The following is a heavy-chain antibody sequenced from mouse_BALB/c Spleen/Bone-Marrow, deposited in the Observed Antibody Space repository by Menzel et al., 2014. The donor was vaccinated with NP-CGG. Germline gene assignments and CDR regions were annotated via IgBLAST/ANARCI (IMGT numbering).Heavy chain of an antibody. CDR3: AMYYYGSSLFAY. V-gene: IGHV14-3*02. CDR1: GFNIKDTY. D-gene: IGHD1-1*01. Sequence: EVKLVESGAELLKPGASVKLSCTASGFNIKDTYMHWVKQRPEQGLEWIGRIDPANGNTKYDPKFQGKATITADTSSNTAYLQLSSLTSEDTAVYYCAMYYYGSSLFAYWGQGALVTVSA. J-gene: IGHJ3*01. CDR2: IDPANGNT.